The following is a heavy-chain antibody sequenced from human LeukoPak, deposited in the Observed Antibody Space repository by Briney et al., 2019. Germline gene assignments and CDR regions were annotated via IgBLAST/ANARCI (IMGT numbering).Heavy chain of an antibody. V-gene: IGHV4-38-2*01. D-gene: IGHD1/OR15-1a*01. Sequence: SETLSLTCAVSGYSITSGFSWGWSRQPPGKGLECIWAMSHSGSTDFNPSLKSRVSISVDTSKNQFSLKLTSVTAADPAFYYCARQVEQGTIYYFDYWGQGTLVTVSS. CDR3: ARQVEQGTIYYFDY. CDR1: GYSITSGFS. J-gene: IGHJ4*02. CDR2: MSHSGST.